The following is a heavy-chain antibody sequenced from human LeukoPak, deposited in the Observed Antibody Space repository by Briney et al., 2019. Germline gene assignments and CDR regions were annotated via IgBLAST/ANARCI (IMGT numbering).Heavy chain of an antibody. J-gene: IGHJ4*02. Sequence: PGGSLRLSCTVSGFTVSSNSMSWVRQAPGKGLEWVSFIYSDNTHYSDSVKGRFTISRDNSKNTLYLQMNSLRAEDTAVYYCARDPYGTNEVDYWGQGTLVTVSS. CDR3: ARDPYGTNEVDY. D-gene: IGHD4-17*01. CDR1: GFTVSSNS. CDR2: IYSDNT. V-gene: IGHV3-53*01.